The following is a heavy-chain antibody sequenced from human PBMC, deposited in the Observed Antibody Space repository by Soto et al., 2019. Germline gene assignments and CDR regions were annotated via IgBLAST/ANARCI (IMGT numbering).Heavy chain of an antibody. CDR2: ISGSGFKK. J-gene: IGHJ5*02. Sequence: PGGSLRLSCAASGFIFENFGLSWVRQAPGTGLEWISSISGSGFKKYYADSVQGRFTIARDNSKSTVYLELNNLSAEDTAVYHCAKNQGVELVPLATVDWFDPWGQGSVVTVSS. CDR1: GFIFENFG. V-gene: IGHV3-23*01. CDR3: AKNQGVELVPLATVDWFDP. D-gene: IGHD1-26*01.